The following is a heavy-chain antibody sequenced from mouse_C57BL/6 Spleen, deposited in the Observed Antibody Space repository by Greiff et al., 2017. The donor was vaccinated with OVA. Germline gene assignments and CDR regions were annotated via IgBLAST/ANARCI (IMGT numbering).Heavy chain of an antibody. CDR2: ISSGSSTI. V-gene: IGHV5-17*01. CDR3: ARKIITTVVRAMDY. Sequence: EVMLVESGGGLVKPGGSLKLSCAASGFTFSDYGMHWVRQAPEKGLEWVAYISSGSSTIYYADTVKGRFTISRDNAKNTLFLQMTSLRSEDTAMYYCARKIITTVVRAMDYWGQGTSVTVSS. J-gene: IGHJ4*01. D-gene: IGHD1-1*01. CDR1: GFTFSDYG.